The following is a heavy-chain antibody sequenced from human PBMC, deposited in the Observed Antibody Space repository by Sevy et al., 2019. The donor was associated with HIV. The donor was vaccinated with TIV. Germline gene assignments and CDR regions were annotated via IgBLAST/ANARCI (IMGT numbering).Heavy chain of an antibody. CDR3: ARLTQLSGWYLGFDY. V-gene: IGHV4-39*01. CDR1: GGSISSSSYY. D-gene: IGHD6-19*01. Sequence: SKTLSLTCTVSGGSISSSSYYWGWIRQPPGKGLEWIGSIYYSGSTYYNPSLKSRVTISVDTSKNQFSLKLSSVTAADTAVYYCARLTQLSGWYLGFDYWGQGTLVTVSS. J-gene: IGHJ4*02. CDR2: IYYSGST.